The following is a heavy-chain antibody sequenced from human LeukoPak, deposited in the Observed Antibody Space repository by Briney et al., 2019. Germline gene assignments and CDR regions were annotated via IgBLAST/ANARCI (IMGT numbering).Heavy chain of an antibody. V-gene: IGHV1-8*01. Sequence: ASVKVSCKASGYTFTSYDINWVRQATGQGLEWMGWMNPNSGNTGYAQKFQGRVTMTRNTSISTACMELSSLRSEDTAVYYCARAPRGYSGYDGKSYYYYYMDVWGKGTTVTVSS. D-gene: IGHD5-12*01. CDR2: MNPNSGNT. CDR3: ARAPRGYSGYDGKSYYYYYMDV. CDR1: GYTFTSYD. J-gene: IGHJ6*03.